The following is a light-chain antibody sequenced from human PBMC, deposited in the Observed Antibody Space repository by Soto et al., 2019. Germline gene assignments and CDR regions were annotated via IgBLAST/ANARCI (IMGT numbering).Light chain of an antibody. V-gene: IGKV3-15*01. CDR3: QQYDSWPLT. Sequence: EIVMTQSPATLSVSPGERATLSCRASQSVSSNLAWYQQKPGQAPRLLIYGASTRATGIPARFSGSTSGTEFTLAISRLQSEDFAVYYCQQYDSWPLTFGGGTKVDIK. CDR2: GAS. J-gene: IGKJ4*01. CDR1: QSVSSN.